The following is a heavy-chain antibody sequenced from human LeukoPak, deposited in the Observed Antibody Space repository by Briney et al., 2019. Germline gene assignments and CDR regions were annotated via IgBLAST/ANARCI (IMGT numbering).Heavy chain of an antibody. V-gene: IGHV4-39*01. Sequence: PSETLSLTCTVSGGSISSTTYYWGWIRQPPGKGLEWIGSIYYSGSTDYNSSLKSRLTISIDTSKNQFSLKLSSVTAADTAMYYCARHGGHSGVWYVDYWGQGTLVTVSS. CDR3: ARHGGHSGVWYVDY. CDR2: IYYSGST. CDR1: GGSISSTTYY. J-gene: IGHJ4*02. D-gene: IGHD6-19*01.